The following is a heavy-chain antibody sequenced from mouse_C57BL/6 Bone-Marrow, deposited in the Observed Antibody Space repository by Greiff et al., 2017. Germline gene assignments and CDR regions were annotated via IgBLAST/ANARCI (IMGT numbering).Heavy chain of an antibody. CDR1: GYAFSSYW. J-gene: IGHJ3*01. Sequence: QVQLQQSGAELVKPGASVKISCKASGYAFSSYWMNWVKQRPGKGLEWIGQIYPGDGDTNYNGKLKGKATLTADKSTSTAYMQLSSLTSEDSAVCFCARTAQATCGWFAYWGQGTLVTVSA. V-gene: IGHV1-80*01. CDR2: IYPGDGDT. D-gene: IGHD3-2*02. CDR3: ARTAQATCGWFAY.